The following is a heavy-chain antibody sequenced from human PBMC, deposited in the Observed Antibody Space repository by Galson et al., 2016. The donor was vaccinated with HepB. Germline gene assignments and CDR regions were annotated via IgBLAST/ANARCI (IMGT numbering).Heavy chain of an antibody. Sequence: SLRLSCAASGFTVSSDFMSWVRQAPGKGLEWVSLIYGGVFTYYADSVKGRFTISRDNSDNTLYLQMNSLRAEDTAVYYCARSSGPYSLDYWGPGTLVIASS. CDR1: GFTVSSDF. V-gene: IGHV3-53*01. CDR3: ARSSGPYSLDY. J-gene: IGHJ4*02. D-gene: IGHD1-26*01. CDR2: IYGGVFT.